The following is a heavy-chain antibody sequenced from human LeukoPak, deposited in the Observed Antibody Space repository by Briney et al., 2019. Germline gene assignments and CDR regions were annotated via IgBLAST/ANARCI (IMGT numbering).Heavy chain of an antibody. CDR1: GYTFTSYA. D-gene: IGHD5-12*01. Sequence: ASVKVSCKASGYTFTSYAMNWVRQAPGQGLEWMGWINTNTGNPTYAQGFTGRFVFSLDTSVSTAYLQISSLKAEDTAVYYCARVAYSGYESHYGLDVWGQGTTVTVSS. CDR3: ARVAYSGYESHYGLDV. J-gene: IGHJ6*02. V-gene: IGHV7-4-1*02. CDR2: INTNTGNP.